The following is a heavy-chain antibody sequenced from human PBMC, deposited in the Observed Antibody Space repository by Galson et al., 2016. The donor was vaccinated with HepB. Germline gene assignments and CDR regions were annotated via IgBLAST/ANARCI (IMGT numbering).Heavy chain of an antibody. CDR2: IWYDGSNK. D-gene: IGHD4-17*01. V-gene: IGHV3-33*01. CDR1: GFTFSSYG. CDR3: ARDYGDSNSYFNY. Sequence: SLRLSCAASGFTFSSYGMHWVRQAPGKGLEWVTIIWYDGSNKYYADSVKGRFTISRDNSKNTLYLQMNSLRAEDTAVYYCARDYGDSNSYFNYWGQGTLVTVSS. J-gene: IGHJ4*02.